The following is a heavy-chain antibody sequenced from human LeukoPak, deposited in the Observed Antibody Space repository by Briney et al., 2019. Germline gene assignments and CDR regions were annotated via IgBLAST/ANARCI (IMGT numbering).Heavy chain of an antibody. D-gene: IGHD3-3*01. V-gene: IGHV4-61*02. CDR2: IYPSGST. CDR1: GGSLSSSSYY. CDR3: ARVYYEKSYFDY. Sequence: SETLSLTCTVSGGSLSSSSYYWSWIRQPAGKGLEWIGRIYPSGSTSYNPSLKSRVTISIDTSKKQFSLKLRSVTAADTAVYYCARVYYEKSYFDYWGQGTLVTVSS. J-gene: IGHJ4*02.